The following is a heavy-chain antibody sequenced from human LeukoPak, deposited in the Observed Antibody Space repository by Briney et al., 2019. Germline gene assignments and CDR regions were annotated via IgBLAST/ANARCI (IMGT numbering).Heavy chain of an antibody. CDR3: ARDKPPRGYSYGYVDY. CDR2: ISYDGSNK. V-gene: IGHV3-30-3*01. J-gene: IGHJ4*02. D-gene: IGHD5-18*01. Sequence: PGRSLRLSYAASGFTFSSYAMHWVRQAPGKGLEWVAVISYDGSNKYYADSVKGRFTISRDNSKNTLYLQMNSLRAEDTAVYYCARDKPPRGYSYGYVDYWGQGTLVTVSS. CDR1: GFTFSSYA.